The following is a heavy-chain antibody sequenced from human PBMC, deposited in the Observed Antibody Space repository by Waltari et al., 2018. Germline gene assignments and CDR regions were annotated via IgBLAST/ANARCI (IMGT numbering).Heavy chain of an antibody. J-gene: IGHJ2*01. V-gene: IGHV3-33*01. CDR1: GLTLSSYG. Sequence: QVQLVESGGGEVKPGRSLRLSCAGSGLTLSSYGLHWVRQAPGKGLEWVAGIWHEGRSEHYEDSVKGLFTIYRDNSKNFVFLQMDSLSGEDTAMYYCARDSGPCSTGCPHFDLWGRGTLVTVSS. D-gene: IGHD2-2*01. CDR2: IWHEGRSE. CDR3: ARDSGPCSTGCPHFDL.